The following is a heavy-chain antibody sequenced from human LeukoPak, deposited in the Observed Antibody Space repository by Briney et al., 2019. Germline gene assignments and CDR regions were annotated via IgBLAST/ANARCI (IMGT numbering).Heavy chain of an antibody. CDR2: IIPILGIA. V-gene: IGHV1-69*04. D-gene: IGHD6-19*01. J-gene: IGHJ5*02. CDR1: GGTFSSYA. Sequence: SVKVSCKASGGTFSSYAISWVRQAPGQGLEWVGRIIPILGIANYAQKFQGRVTITADKSTSTAYMELSSLRSEDTAVYYCARGHVGWLRFDPWGQGTLVTVSS. CDR3: ARGHVGWLRFDP.